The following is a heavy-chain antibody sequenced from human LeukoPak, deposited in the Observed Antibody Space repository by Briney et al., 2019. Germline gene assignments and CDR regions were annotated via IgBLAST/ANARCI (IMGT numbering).Heavy chain of an antibody. CDR2: ISWNSGSI. CDR3: AKHSGYNWNDAPFDY. J-gene: IGHJ4*02. V-gene: IGHV3-9*01. CDR1: GFTFDDYA. D-gene: IGHD1-1*01. Sequence: GGSLRLSCAASGFTFDDYAMHWARQAPGKGLEWVSGISWNSGSIGYADSVKGRFTISRDNAKNSLYLQMNSLRAEDTALYYCAKHSGYNWNDAPFDYWGQGTLVTVSS.